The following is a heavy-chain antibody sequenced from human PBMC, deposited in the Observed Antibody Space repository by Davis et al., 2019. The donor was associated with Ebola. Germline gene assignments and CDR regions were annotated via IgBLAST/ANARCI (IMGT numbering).Heavy chain of an antibody. CDR3: AKEYCPNSGPYCTYFEV. CDR2: MSYHGSHT. D-gene: IGHD3-10*01. CDR1: AFSFGIYG. V-gene: IGHV3-30*18. J-gene: IGHJ4*02. Sequence: PGGSLRLSCEAFAFSFGIYGMHWVRQAPGKGLEWVASMSYHGSHTSYIDSVKGRVTISRDNSKNTLYLHMNSLRAEDTAVYFCAKEYCPNSGPYCTYFEVWGQGTQVTVSS.